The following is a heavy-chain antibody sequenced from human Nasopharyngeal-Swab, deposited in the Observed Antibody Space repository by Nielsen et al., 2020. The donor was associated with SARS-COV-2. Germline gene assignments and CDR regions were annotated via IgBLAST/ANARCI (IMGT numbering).Heavy chain of an antibody. J-gene: IGHJ2*01. CDR1: GYSFTSYW. CDR2: IYPGDSDT. Sequence: GESLKISCKGSGYSFTSYWIGWVRQMPGKGLEWMGIIYPGDSDTRYSPSFQGQVTISADKSISTAYLQWGSLKASDTAMYYCARLGTRPGWYFDLWGRGTLVTVSS. CDR3: ARLGTRPGWYFDL. D-gene: IGHD1-26*01. V-gene: IGHV5-51*01.